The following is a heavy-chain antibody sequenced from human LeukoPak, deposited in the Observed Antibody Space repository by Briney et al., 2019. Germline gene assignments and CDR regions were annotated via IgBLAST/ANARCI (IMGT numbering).Heavy chain of an antibody. Sequence: PGGSLRLSCAASGFTFSTYAVNWVRQAPGKGLEWVSTISGSGDSTYYADSVKGRFTISRDNSKNTLYLQMNSLRAEDTAVYYCAKGPLIAANAYFDYWGQGTLVTVSS. CDR2: ISGSGDST. J-gene: IGHJ4*02. D-gene: IGHD6-13*01. V-gene: IGHV3-23*01. CDR1: GFTFSTYA. CDR3: AKGPLIAANAYFDY.